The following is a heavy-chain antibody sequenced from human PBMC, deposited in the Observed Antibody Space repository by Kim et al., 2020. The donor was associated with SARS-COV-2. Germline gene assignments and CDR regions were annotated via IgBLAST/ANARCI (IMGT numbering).Heavy chain of an antibody. V-gene: IGHV3-53*01. D-gene: IGHD3-22*01. CDR3: SRGRGSSGTGAFDI. Sequence: GGSLRLSCAASAFTISRNYMNWVRQAPGKGLEWVSVIYGGSNTYYTDSVRGRFTISRDNSKNTPYLQMNSLIAEETAVYYCSRGRGSSGTGAFDIWGRGT. CDR2: IYGGSNT. CDR1: AFTISRNY. J-gene: IGHJ3*02.